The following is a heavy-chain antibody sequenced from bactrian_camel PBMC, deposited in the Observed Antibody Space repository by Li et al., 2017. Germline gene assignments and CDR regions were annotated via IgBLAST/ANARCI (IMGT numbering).Heavy chain of an antibody. CDR1: GFSFSRYC. V-gene: IGHV3S55*01. Sequence: VQLVESGGGSVQAGGSLRLSCVGSGFSFSRYCMAWFRQDSPNEREAVAPIDSAFNTYYSNSVMGRFTISRENAKNTLYLQMNSLRPEDTSMYYCAAESPPCDDRWTVAENWGQGTQVTVS. D-gene: IGHD1*01. CDR2: IDSAFNT. J-gene: IGHJ4*01. CDR3: AAESPPCDDRWTVAEN.